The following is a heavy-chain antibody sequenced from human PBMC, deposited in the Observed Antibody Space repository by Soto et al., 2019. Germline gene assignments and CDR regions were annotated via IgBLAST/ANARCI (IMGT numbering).Heavy chain of an antibody. Sequence: QVQLVQSVAEMKKPGASVKVSCKASGYTFTNYGISWVRQAPGQGLEWMGWINAYNGNTNYAPKLQGRVTMTTDTSTSTAYMELRSLRSDDTAVFYCARAPAYSSNWLPIDYWGQGTLVTVSS. V-gene: IGHV1-18*01. J-gene: IGHJ4*02. CDR1: GYTFTNYG. CDR3: ARAPAYSSNWLPIDY. D-gene: IGHD6-13*01. CDR2: INAYNGNT.